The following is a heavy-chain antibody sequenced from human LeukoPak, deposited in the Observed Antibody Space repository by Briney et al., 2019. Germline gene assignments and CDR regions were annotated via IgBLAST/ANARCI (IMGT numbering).Heavy chain of an antibody. Sequence: PSETLSLTCTVSGGSISSSYWSWIRQPAGKGLEWIGRIYTSGSTNYNPSLKSRVTMSVDTSKNQFSLKLSSVTAADTAVYYCARDSSSGWYYFDYWGQGTLVTVSS. V-gene: IGHV4-4*07. J-gene: IGHJ4*02. D-gene: IGHD6-19*01. CDR2: IYTSGST. CDR3: ARDSSSGWYYFDY. CDR1: GGSISSSY.